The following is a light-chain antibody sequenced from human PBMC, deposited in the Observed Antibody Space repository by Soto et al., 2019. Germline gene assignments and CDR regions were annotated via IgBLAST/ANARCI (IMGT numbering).Light chain of an antibody. CDR1: QSIGNF. V-gene: IGKV1-5*01. CDR2: AAS. Sequence: IPMTQSPSSLSASVGDRVTITCRASQSIGNFLNWYQQRPGKAPKLLIYAASSLESGVPSRFSGSGSGTEFTLTISSLQPDDFATYYCQQYNSYSWTFGQGTKVEIK. CDR3: QQYNSYSWT. J-gene: IGKJ1*01.